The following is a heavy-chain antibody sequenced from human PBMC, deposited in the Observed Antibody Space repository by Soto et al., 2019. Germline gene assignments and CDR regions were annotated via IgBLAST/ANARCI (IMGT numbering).Heavy chain of an antibody. CDR3: VSQRTSVLTQAYFDY. Sequence: SDTPSLTCTVSGRSVSNSNYYWGWIRQSPGKGLEWIGSVYYRGRSYSKSSVKSRVTISVDTSKNQFSLNLNSVTASDTAVYYCVSQRTSVLTQAYFDYWGPGALVTVS. CDR1: GRSVSNSNYY. V-gene: IGHV4-39*01. J-gene: IGHJ4*02. D-gene: IGHD2-8*01. CDR2: VYYRGRS.